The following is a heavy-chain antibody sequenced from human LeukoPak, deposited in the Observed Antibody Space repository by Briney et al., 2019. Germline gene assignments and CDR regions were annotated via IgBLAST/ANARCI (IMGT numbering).Heavy chain of an antibody. V-gene: IGHV3-48*03. CDR1: EFTFSSCE. CDR2: ISNSGSSK. CDR3: AREDGGKADI. J-gene: IGHJ3*02. D-gene: IGHD4-23*01. Sequence: GGSLRLSCAASEFTFSSCEMNWVRQAPGKGLEWLSYISNSGSSKYYADSVRGRFTISRDNAKNSLYLQMNSLRAEDTAVYYCAREDGGKADIWGQGTMVTVSS.